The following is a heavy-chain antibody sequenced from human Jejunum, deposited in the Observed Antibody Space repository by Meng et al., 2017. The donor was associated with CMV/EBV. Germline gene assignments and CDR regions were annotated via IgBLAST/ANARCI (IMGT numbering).Heavy chain of an antibody. CDR3: ARGSTGAFDY. V-gene: IGHV4-59*01. D-gene: IGHD3-10*01. Sequence: QVQLQESGPGLVTPSEPLSLTCTVSGGSISSSYWSWIRQRPGKGLEWIGYSHNTGATDYNPSLKSRVTMSLDTSKNQFFLKVTFVTTADTAIYHCARGSTGAFDYWGLGTLVTVSS. CDR2: SHNTGAT. CDR1: GGSISSSY. J-gene: IGHJ4*02.